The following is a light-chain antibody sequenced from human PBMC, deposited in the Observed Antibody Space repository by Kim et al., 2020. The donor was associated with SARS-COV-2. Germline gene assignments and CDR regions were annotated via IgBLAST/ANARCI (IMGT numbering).Light chain of an antibody. CDR2: GKN. V-gene: IGLV3-19*01. CDR1: SLRSYY. Sequence: SSELTQDPALSVALGQTVRITCQGDSLRSYYASWYQQKPGQAPVLVIYGKNNRPSGIPDRISGASSGNTASLTITGAQAEDEADYYCNSRDSRGNHGVFGGGTKLTVL. J-gene: IGLJ3*02. CDR3: NSRDSRGNHGV.